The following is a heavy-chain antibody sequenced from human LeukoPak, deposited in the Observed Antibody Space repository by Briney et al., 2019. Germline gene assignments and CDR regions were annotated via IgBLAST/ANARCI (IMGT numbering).Heavy chain of an antibody. D-gene: IGHD4-11*01. Sequence: QTGGSLTLSCAASGFSISNYWMVWVRQAPGKGLVWVSNLNSDGSITNYADSVKGRSTISRDNAKNTLYLQMNSLRAEDTAVYYCGRDNNYKVDVWGKGTTVTVSS. CDR1: GFSISNYW. J-gene: IGHJ6*04. CDR2: LNSDGSIT. V-gene: IGHV3-74*01. CDR3: GRDNNYKVDV.